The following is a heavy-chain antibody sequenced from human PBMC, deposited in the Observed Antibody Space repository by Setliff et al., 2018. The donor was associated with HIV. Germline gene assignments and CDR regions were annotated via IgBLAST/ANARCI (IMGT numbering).Heavy chain of an antibody. CDR1: GGSIGSNY. D-gene: IGHD5-12*01. CDR3: AREIWGQVAHVPHGMDV. V-gene: IGHV4-59*12. Sequence: SETLSLTCTVSGGSIGSNYLNWIRQPPGKGLGWIGYIYYTGSTNYNSSFRSRVTISVDRSKNQFSLKVRYVTAADTAIYYCAREIWGQVAHVPHGMDVCCQGTTGTVSS. CDR2: IYYTGST. J-gene: IGHJ6*02.